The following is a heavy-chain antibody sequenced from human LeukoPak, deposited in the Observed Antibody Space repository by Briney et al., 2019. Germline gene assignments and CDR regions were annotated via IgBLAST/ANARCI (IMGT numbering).Heavy chain of an antibody. CDR3: AKAEGYDILTGLDY. D-gene: IGHD3-9*01. Sequence: PGGSLRLSCTASGFTFSNYAMSWVRRAPGKGLEWVSTMSGSGGTTYYADSVKGRFTISRDNSKNTLYLQMNSLRTEDTAVYYCAKAEGYDILTGLDYWGQGTLVTVSS. J-gene: IGHJ4*02. CDR1: GFTFSNYA. V-gene: IGHV3-23*01. CDR2: MSGSGGTT.